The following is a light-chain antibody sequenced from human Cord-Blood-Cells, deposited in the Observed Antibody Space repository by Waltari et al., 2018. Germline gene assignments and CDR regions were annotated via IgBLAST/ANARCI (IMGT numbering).Light chain of an antibody. V-gene: IGKV3-11*01. CDR1: QSVSSY. CDR2: DAS. J-gene: IGKJ4*01. Sequence: DIVLTQSPATLSLSPGERATLPCRASQSVSSYLAWYQPKPGQAPRLLIYDASNRATGIPARFSGSGSGTDFTLTISSLEPEDFAVYYCQQRSNWPLTFGGGTKVEIK. CDR3: QQRSNWPLT.